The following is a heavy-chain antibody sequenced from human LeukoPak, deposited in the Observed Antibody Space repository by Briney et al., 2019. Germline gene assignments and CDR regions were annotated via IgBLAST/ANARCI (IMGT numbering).Heavy chain of an antibody. Sequence: GGSLRLSCAASRFTFTSYAMSWVRQAPGKGLEWVSGISWNSGSIGYADSVKGRFTISRDNAKNSLYVQMNSLRAEDMALYYCAKGSSIAVAGTVDYWGQGTLVTVSS. CDR3: AKGSSIAVAGTVDY. CDR2: ISWNSGSI. D-gene: IGHD6-19*01. CDR1: RFTFTSYA. J-gene: IGHJ4*02. V-gene: IGHV3-9*03.